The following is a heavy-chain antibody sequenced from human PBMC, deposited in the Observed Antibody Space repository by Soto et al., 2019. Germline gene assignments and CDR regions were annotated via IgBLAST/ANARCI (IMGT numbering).Heavy chain of an antibody. Sequence: QVQLQESGPGLVKPSQTLSLTCTVSGGSINTGGYYWGWIRHLPGEGLEWIGHIFYTRTAYYNPSLRSRVTVAIDTYANQFSLHMYSVTAADTAMYYCARRLDDTPETFFNWFDPWGQGILVTVSS. CDR2: IFYTRTA. V-gene: IGHV4-31*03. CDR1: GGSINTGGYY. J-gene: IGHJ5*02. D-gene: IGHD2-15*01. CDR3: ARRLDDTPETFFNWFDP.